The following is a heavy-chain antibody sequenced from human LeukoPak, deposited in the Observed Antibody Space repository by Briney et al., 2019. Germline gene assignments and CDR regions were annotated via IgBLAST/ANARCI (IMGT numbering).Heavy chain of an antibody. CDR3: AKVSTVSSLSSGYYPIDY. V-gene: IGHV3-23*01. CDR1: GFTFSSYA. J-gene: IGHJ4*02. D-gene: IGHD3-22*01. Sequence: GGSLRLSCAASGFTFSSYAMSWVRQAPGKGLEWVSVISGSGGGTDYADSVKGRFTISRDNSKNTLYLQMNSLRAEDTAVYYCAKVSTVSSLSSGYYPIDYWGQGTLVTVSS. CDR2: ISGSGGGT.